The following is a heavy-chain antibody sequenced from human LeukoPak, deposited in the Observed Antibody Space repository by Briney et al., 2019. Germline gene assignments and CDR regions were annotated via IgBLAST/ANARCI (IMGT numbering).Heavy chain of an antibody. V-gene: IGHV1-2*02. CDR2: INPKSGGT. D-gene: IGHD3-9*01. Sequence: GASVKVSCNASGYTFSGYYIHWVRQAPGQGLEWMGWINPKSGGTNEAQKFHDRVTMTRDTSIRTAYMEVSRLRSDDTAVYYCARSPDILTGENFDYWGQGTLVTVSS. J-gene: IGHJ4*02. CDR3: ARSPDILTGENFDY. CDR1: GYTFSGYY.